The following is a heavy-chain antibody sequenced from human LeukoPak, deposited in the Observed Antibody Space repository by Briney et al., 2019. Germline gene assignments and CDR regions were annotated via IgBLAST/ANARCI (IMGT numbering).Heavy chain of an antibody. Sequence: GGSLRLSCVASGIIFSKCYMNWVRQAPGKGLVWVSRINSDGSSTSYADSVKGRFTISRDNAKNTLYLQMNSLRAEDTAVYYCARGSGEQWLAYYFDYWGQGTLVTVSS. CDR3: ARGSGEQWLAYYFDY. J-gene: IGHJ4*02. D-gene: IGHD6-19*01. CDR2: INSDGSST. CDR1: GIIFSKCY. V-gene: IGHV3-74*01.